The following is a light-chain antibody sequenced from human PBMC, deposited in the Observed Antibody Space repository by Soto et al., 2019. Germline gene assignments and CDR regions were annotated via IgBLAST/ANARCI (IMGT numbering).Light chain of an antibody. CDR3: SSYSTTNTWV. J-gene: IGLJ3*02. CDR1: SRDVGVYDY. V-gene: IGLV2-14*01. CDR2: EVT. Sequence: QSALTQPASVSGSPGQSITISCTGTSRDVGVYDYVSWYQQYPGKAPKLMIYEVTPRPSGVSSRFSGSKSGNTASLTISGLQAEDEADYFCSSYSTTNTWVFGGGTKLTVL.